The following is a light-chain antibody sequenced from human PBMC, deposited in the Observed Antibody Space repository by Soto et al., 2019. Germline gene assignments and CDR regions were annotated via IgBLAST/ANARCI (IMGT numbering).Light chain of an antibody. CDR2: DVS. CDR3: QQYHTFSYT. J-gene: IGKJ2*01. V-gene: IGKV1-5*01. Sequence: DMQMTQSPSTLSASVGDRVTITCRASQTISRSLAWYQQQPGKAPKLLIYDVSTLKRGVPSRFSGSRSGTEFTLSISSLQPDDFATYYCQQYHTFSYTFGQGTSLESK. CDR1: QTISRS.